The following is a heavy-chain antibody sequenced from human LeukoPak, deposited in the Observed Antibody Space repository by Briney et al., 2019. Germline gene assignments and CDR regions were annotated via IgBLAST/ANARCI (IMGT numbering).Heavy chain of an antibody. Sequence: ASVKVSCKASGYTFTGYYMHWVRQAPGQGLEWMGWINPNSGGTNYAQKFQGRVTMTRDTSISTAYMELSRLRSDDTAVYYCAREYIVVVPAAKDYYYYYYMDVWGKGTTVTVSS. V-gene: IGHV1-2*02. CDR1: GYTFTGYY. CDR3: AREYIVVVPAAKDYYYYYYMDV. CDR2: INPNSGGT. J-gene: IGHJ6*03. D-gene: IGHD2-2*01.